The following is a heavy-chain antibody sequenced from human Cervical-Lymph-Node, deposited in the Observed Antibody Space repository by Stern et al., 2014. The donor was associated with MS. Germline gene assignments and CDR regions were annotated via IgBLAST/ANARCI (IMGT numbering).Heavy chain of an antibody. V-gene: IGHV5-51*01. Sequence: VQLVQSGGEMKKPGESLQISCQGSGYRFTNYWIGWGRQMPGKGLEWMGIIYPGDTDARTRQSFRGPVTISADKSISTAYLQWTSLRASDTAIYYCARLVAPGGDAFDIWGQGTLVIVSS. CDR2: IYPGDTDA. J-gene: IGHJ3*02. CDR1: GYRFTNYW. D-gene: IGHD3-16*02. CDR3: ARLVAPGGDAFDI.